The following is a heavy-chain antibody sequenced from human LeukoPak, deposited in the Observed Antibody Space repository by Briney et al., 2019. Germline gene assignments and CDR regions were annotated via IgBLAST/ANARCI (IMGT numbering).Heavy chain of an antibody. CDR1: GGSFSGYY. CDR2: INHSGST. V-gene: IGHV4-34*01. D-gene: IGHD3-10*01. CDR3: ARVTRYYGSGSYYNFNWFDP. J-gene: IGHJ5*02. Sequence: SETLSLTCAVYGGSFSGYYWSWIRQLPGKGLEWIGEINHSGSTNYNPSLKSRVTISVDTSKNQFSLKLSSVTAADTAVYYCARVTRYYGSGSYYNFNWFDPWGQGTLVTVSS.